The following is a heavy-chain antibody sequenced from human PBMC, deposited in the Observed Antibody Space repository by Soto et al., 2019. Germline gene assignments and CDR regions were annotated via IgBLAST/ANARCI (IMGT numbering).Heavy chain of an antibody. CDR3: ARVAGEHRDY. J-gene: IGHJ4*02. D-gene: IGHD7-27*01. V-gene: IGHV3-21*01. CDR1: GFTFIGYT. CDR2: ITSSSSYI. Sequence: EVQLVESGGGLVKPGGSLRLSCAASGFTFIGYTMNWVRQAPGKGMEWVSSITSSSSYIFYADSVKGRFTISRYNAKNSLFLQMNSLRAEDTAVYFCARVAGEHRDYWGQGTLVTVSS.